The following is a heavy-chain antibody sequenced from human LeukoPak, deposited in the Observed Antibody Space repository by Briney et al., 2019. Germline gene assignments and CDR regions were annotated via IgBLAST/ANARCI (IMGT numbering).Heavy chain of an antibody. CDR1: GYSISSGYF. CDR3: ARRTTQLATATVLSDYYYYMDV. J-gene: IGHJ6*03. V-gene: IGHV4-38-2*01. D-gene: IGHD4-17*01. CDR2: IYHSGST. Sequence: SEALSLTCAVSGYSISSGYFWGWIRQPPGKGLEWIGSIYHSGSTYYNPSLKSRVAISVDTSKNQFSLKLSSVTAADTAVYYCARRTTQLATATVLSDYYYYMDVWGKGTTVTVSS.